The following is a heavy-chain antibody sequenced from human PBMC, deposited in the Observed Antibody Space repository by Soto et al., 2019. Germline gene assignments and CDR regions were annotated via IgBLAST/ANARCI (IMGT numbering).Heavy chain of an antibody. Sequence: SETLSLTCSVSGASISNYYWSWIRQPPGKGLEWLGYIYHSGTTSYNPSLQGRVTISLDTSKNQFSLKLTSATAADTAVYYCARHLNYNYFDYWGQGTLVTVSS. D-gene: IGHD3-10*01. CDR1: GASISNYY. J-gene: IGHJ4*02. V-gene: IGHV4-59*01. CDR2: IYHSGTT. CDR3: ARHLNYNYFDY.